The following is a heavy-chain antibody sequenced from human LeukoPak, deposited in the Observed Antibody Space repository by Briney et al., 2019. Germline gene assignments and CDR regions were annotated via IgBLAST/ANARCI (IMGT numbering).Heavy chain of an antibody. J-gene: IGHJ4*02. V-gene: IGHV1-2*02. CDR1: GYTFTGYY. CDR2: INPNSGGT. Sequence: RASVKVSCKASGYTFTGYYTHWVRQAPGQGLEWMGWINPNSGGTNYAQKFQGRVTMTRDTSISTAYMELSRLRSDDTAVYYCARVRLRYFDWLAFDYWGQGTLVTVSS. CDR3: ARVRLRYFDWLAFDY. D-gene: IGHD3-9*01.